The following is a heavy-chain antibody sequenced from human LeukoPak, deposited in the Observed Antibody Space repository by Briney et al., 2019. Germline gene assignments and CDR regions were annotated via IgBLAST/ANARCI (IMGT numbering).Heavy chain of an antibody. V-gene: IGHV5-51*01. J-gene: IGHJ4*02. Sequence: GESLKISCKASGYSFTSYWIGWVRQMPGKGLEWMGIIDPSDSETRYTPSFQGQVTISVDKSLTTAYLQWNNLKASDTAMYYCARQTAMGRSGDYWGQGTLVTVSS. CDR3: ARQTAMGRSGDY. D-gene: IGHD5-18*01. CDR2: IDPSDSET. CDR1: GYSFTSYW.